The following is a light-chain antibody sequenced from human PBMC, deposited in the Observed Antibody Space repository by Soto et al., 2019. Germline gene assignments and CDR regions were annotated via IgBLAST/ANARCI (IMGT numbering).Light chain of an antibody. CDR3: CSYAGSSTYV. CDR1: SSDGGRYNL. Sequence: SVLTQPASVAGYPGQSITSACTGSSSDGGRYNLVSWYQQHPGKAPKLMIYEGSKRPSGVSNRFSGSKSGNTASLTISGLQAEDEADYYCCSYAGSSTYVFGTGTKVTV. J-gene: IGLJ1*01. V-gene: IGLV2-23*01. CDR2: EGS.